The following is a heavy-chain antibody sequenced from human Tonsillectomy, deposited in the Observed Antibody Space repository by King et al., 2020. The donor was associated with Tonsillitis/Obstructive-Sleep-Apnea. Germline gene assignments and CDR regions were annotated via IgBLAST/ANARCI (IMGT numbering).Heavy chain of an antibody. Sequence: VQLQESGPGLVKPSETLSLTCTVSGGSISSYYWSWIRQPPGKGLEWIGYIYYSGSTNYNPSLKSRVTMSLNTSKNQFSLKLSSVTTADTAVYYCARGGEFQLADFDYWGQGTLVTVSS. CDR2: IYYSGST. D-gene: IGHD3-10*01. CDR3: ARGGEFQLADFDY. CDR1: GGSISSYY. J-gene: IGHJ4*02. V-gene: IGHV4-59*01.